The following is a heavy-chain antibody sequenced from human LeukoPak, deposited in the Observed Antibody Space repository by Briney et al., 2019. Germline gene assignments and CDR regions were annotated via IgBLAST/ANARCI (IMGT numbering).Heavy chain of an antibody. J-gene: IGHJ4*02. V-gene: IGHV1-2*02. Sequence: ASVKLSFKASGYTFTVYYMHWVRQAPGQGLEWMGWINPNSGGTNYAQKFQGRVTMTRDTTISTAYMELSRLRSDDTAVYYCARASHWRYFDYWGQGTLVTVSS. CDR3: ARASHWRYFDY. CDR1: GYTFTVYY. CDR2: INPNSGGT.